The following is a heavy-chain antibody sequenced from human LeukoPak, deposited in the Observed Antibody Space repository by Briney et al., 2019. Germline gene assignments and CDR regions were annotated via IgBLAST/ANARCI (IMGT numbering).Heavy chain of an antibody. J-gene: IGHJ4*02. Sequence: GRSLRLSCAASGFTFSDYYMSWIRQAPGKGLGWVSYISSSGSTIYYADSVKGRFTISRDNAKNSLYLQMNSLRAEDTAVYYCARGRYSSSWYYDFDYWGQGTLVTVSS. V-gene: IGHV3-11*01. D-gene: IGHD6-13*01. CDR3: ARGRYSSSWYYDFDY. CDR1: GFTFSDYY. CDR2: ISSSGSTI.